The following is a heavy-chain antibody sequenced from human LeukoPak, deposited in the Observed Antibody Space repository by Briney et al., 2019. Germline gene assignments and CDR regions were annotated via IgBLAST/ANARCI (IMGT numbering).Heavy chain of an antibody. CDR3: VRKNTYYYDSSGYYSFFDY. CDR1: GYRFSTYW. Sequence: GESLKISCKGSGYRFSTYWIAWVRQTPEKGLEWMGIIYPGDSDTRYSPSFQGQVTISADKSISSAYLQWSSLKASDTAMYYCVRKNTYYYDSSGYYSFFDYWGQGTLVTVSS. CDR2: IYPGDSDT. V-gene: IGHV5-51*01. J-gene: IGHJ4*02. D-gene: IGHD3-22*01.